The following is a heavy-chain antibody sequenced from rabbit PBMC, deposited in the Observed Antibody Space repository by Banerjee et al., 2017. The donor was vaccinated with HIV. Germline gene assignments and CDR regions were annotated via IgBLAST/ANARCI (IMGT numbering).Heavy chain of an antibody. D-gene: IGHD2-1*01. V-gene: IGHV1S45*01. J-gene: IGHJ6*01. CDR2: INTSSVTT. Sequence: QQQLEESGGDLVKPAGSLTLTCKASGFDFSNKYVMCWVRQAPGKGLEWIAGINTSSVTTVSASGARGLFTITTSSTTAVTLITTIMTAANAASYFCAGDLTGVFTYDFGLWGPGTLVTVS. CDR3: AGDLTGVFTYDFGL. CDR1: GFDFSNKYV.